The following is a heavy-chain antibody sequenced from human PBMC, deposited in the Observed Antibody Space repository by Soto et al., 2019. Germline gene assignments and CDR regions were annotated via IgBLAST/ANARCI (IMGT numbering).Heavy chain of an antibody. CDR2: IDPSDSYT. Sequence: PGESLKISCKGSGYSFNRFWINWVRQKPGKGLEWIGRIDPSDSYTDYSPSFQGHVTISVDKSANTAYLQWNSLKTSDTAMYYCARRAIMHTEPLDYWGQGTQVTVSS. V-gene: IGHV5-10-1*01. J-gene: IGHJ4*02. CDR1: GYSFNRFW. CDR3: ARRAIMHTEPLDY. D-gene: IGHD5-18*01.